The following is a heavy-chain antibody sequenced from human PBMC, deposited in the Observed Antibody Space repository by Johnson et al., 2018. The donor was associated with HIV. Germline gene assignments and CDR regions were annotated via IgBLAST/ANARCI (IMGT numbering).Heavy chain of an antibody. J-gene: IGHJ3*02. CDR1: RFTFRIYA. Sequence: MQLVESGGGLVQPGGSLRLSCAASRFTFRIYAMTWVRQAPGKGLEWVSGINWNGGSKGYADSVKGRFTISRDNAKKSLYLQMNSLGVEDTALYYCARTKGAYDAFDIWGQGTMVTVSS. CDR3: ARTKGAYDAFDI. CDR2: INWNGGSK. D-gene: IGHD2-8*01. V-gene: IGHV3-20*04.